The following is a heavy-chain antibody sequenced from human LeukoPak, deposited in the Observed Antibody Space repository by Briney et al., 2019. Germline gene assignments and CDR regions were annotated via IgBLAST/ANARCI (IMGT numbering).Heavy chain of an antibody. CDR2: ISAYNGNT. CDR3: ARDQLYCSTSSCRNLGWFDP. V-gene: IGHV1-18*01. J-gene: IGHJ5*02. CDR1: GCTYTNYA. Sequence: GASVKVSSKASGCTYTNYAISWVRQAPGQGLEWMGWISAYNGNTNYAQKLQGRVTMTTDTSTSTAYMELRSLRSDDTAVYYCARDQLYCSTSSCRNLGWFDPWGQGTLVTVSS. D-gene: IGHD2-2*01.